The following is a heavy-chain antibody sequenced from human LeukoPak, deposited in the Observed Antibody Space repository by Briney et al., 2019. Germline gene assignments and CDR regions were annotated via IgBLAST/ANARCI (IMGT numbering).Heavy chain of an antibody. CDR1: GYTFTSYA. Sequence: GASVKVSCKASGYTFTSYAMHWVRQAPGQRLEWMGWINAGNGNTKYSQKFQGRVTITRDTSASTAYMELSSLRSEDTAVYYCARDVVVAAISVGFWFDYWGQGTLVTVSS. J-gene: IGHJ4*02. V-gene: IGHV1-3*01. CDR2: INAGNGNT. CDR3: ARDVVVAAISVGFWFDY. D-gene: IGHD2-15*01.